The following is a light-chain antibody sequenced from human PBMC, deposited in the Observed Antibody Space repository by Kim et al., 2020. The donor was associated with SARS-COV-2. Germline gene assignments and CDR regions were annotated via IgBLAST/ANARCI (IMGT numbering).Light chain of an antibody. Sequence: VGLGQTVRITGQGDSLRSDYASWYQQEPGQAPVLVIYGKNNRPSGVPDRFSGSSSGNTASLTITGAQAEDEADYYCNSRDSSGTWVFGGGTQLTVL. CDR2: GKN. V-gene: IGLV3-19*01. CDR1: SLRSDY. CDR3: NSRDSSGTWV. J-gene: IGLJ3*02.